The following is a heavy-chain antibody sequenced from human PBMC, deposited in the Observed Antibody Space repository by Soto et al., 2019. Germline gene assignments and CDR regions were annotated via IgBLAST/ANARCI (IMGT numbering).Heavy chain of an antibody. D-gene: IGHD3-16*01. CDR1: GYTFTSYA. Sequence: ASVKVSCKASGYTFTSYAMHWVRQAPGQRLEWMGWINAGNGNTKYSQKFQGRVTITRDTSASTAYMELSSLRSEDTAVYYCARDPNYIWPPIFDYWGQGTLVTVSS. V-gene: IGHV1-3*01. J-gene: IGHJ4*02. CDR3: ARDPNYIWPPIFDY. CDR2: INAGNGNT.